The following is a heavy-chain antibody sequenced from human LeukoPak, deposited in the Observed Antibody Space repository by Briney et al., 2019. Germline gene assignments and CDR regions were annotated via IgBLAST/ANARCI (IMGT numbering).Heavy chain of an antibody. CDR2: IRYDGSNK. J-gene: IGHJ4*02. Sequence: AGGSLRLSCAASGFTFSSYWMSWVRQAPGKGLEWVAFIRYDGSNKYYADSVKGRFTISRDNSKNTLYLQMNSLRAEDTAVYYCAKELRYFDWLSPFDYWGQGTLVTVSS. D-gene: IGHD3-9*01. CDR3: AKELRYFDWLSPFDY. V-gene: IGHV3-30*02. CDR1: GFTFSSYW.